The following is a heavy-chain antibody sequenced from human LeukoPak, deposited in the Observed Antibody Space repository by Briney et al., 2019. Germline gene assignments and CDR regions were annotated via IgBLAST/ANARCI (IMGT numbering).Heavy chain of an antibody. CDR2: ISHDGSI. CDR3: ARDWVYKIDY. CDR1: GFTFSSHV. J-gene: IGHJ4*02. V-gene: IGHV3-74*01. Sequence: GGSLRLSCETAGFTFSSHVMHWVRRTPGKGLVWVSRISHDGSISYADSVKGRFTISRDNAKNTLILQMNSLRVEDTAVYYCARDWVYKIDYWGRGTLVTVSS. D-gene: IGHD5-24*01.